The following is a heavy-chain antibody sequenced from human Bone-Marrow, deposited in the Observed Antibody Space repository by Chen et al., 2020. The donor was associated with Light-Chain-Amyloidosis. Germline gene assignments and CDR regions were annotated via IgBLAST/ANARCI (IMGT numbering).Heavy chain of an antibody. Sequence: QLQLHESGPGLVKPSETLSLTCTVSGGSLSSSSYYWGWIRQPPGKGLEWIGCIHSSGSTYYSPSLKSRVTISVDTSKNQFSLKLDSVTAADTAVYYCTGDVRLEWAFYWGQGILVTVSS. D-gene: IGHD3-3*01. CDR1: GGSLSSSSYY. J-gene: IGHJ4*02. CDR3: TGDVRLEWAFY. CDR2: IHSSGST. V-gene: IGHV4-39*07.